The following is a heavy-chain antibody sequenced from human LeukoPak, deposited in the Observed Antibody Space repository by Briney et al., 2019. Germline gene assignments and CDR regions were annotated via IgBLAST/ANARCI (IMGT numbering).Heavy chain of an antibody. J-gene: IGHJ4*02. CDR3: AKETALVGGHAAIFDH. Sequence: GGSLRLSCAAPGFTFSSYGMHWVRQAPGKGLEWVAFIRSDGSTKYYADSVKGRFTISREYSNNTLYLQMSSLRAEDTAIYYCAKETALVGGHAAIFDHWGQGTLVTVSS. V-gene: IGHV3-30*02. CDR1: GFTFSSYG. CDR2: IRSDGSTK. D-gene: IGHD3-3*01.